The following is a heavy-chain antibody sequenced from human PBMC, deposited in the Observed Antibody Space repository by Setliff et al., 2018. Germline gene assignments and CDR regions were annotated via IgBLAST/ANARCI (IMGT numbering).Heavy chain of an antibody. CDR3: AREHVVISFVTNTHHHYGMDV. V-gene: IGHV4-61*02. CDR1: GGAITSGSFY. CDR2: IHASGST. Sequence: SETLSLTCTVSGGAITSGSFYWSWIRQPAGKKLEWIGSIHASGSTDYNPSIKSRVTISRDTSTNQFSLKLASVTAADTAVYYCAREHVVISFVTNTHHHYGMDVWGKGTTVTVSS. J-gene: IGHJ6*04. D-gene: IGHD2-8*01.